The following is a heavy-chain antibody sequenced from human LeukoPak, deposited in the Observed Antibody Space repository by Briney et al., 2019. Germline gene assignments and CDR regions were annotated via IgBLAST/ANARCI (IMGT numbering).Heavy chain of an antibody. V-gene: IGHV3-74*01. J-gene: IGHJ4*02. Sequence: RGGSLRLSCEASGFTFSSFWMHWVRQAPGKGLVWAARIKGDGITTNYADPAKGRFTVSRDNAKNTVYLQMNSLRAEDTAVYYCAKDLHEIAADYWGQGTLVTVAS. CDR2: IKGDGITT. D-gene: IGHD2-21*01. CDR3: AKDLHEIAADY. CDR1: GFTFSSFW.